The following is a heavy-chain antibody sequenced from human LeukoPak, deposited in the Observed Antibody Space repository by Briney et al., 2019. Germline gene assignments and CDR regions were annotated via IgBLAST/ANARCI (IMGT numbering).Heavy chain of an antibody. CDR3: ASSGEATVTDAEYFQH. CDR1: GGTFSSYA. V-gene: IGHV1-2*06. Sequence: GASVKVSCKASGGTFSSYAISWVRQAPGQGLEWMGRINPNSGGTNYAQKFQGRVTMTRDTSISTAYMELSRLRSDDTAVYYCASSGEATVTDAEYFQHWGQGTLVTVSS. D-gene: IGHD4-17*01. CDR2: INPNSGGT. J-gene: IGHJ1*01.